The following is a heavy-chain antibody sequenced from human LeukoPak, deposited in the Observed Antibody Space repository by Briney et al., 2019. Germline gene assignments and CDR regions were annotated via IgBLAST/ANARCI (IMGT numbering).Heavy chain of an antibody. CDR1: GFTFSSYE. V-gene: IGHV3-48*03. CDR3: ARESNSGGYLY. CDR2: ISGSAINM. D-gene: IGHD6-19*01. J-gene: IGHJ4*02. Sequence: GGSLRLSCVASGFTFSSYEMNWVRQAPGKGLEWVSHISGSAINMYYADSVKGRFTIFRDNAKHSLYLQMNSLTAEDTAVYYCARESNSGGYLYWGEGTLVTVSS.